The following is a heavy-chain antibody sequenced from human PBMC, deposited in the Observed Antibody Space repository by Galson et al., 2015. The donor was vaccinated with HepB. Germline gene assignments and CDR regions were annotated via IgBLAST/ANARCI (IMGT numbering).Heavy chain of an antibody. CDR3: ARGGLRFLEWLLPDYYYGMDV. V-gene: IGHV1-46*04. CDR1: IYTTYY. CDR2: VNPSSGST. Sequence: SVKVSCKASIYTTYYMHWVRQAPGQGLEWMGGVNPSSGSTRYAQKLQGRVTMTRDTSTSTAYMELSSLRSEDTAVYYCARGGLRFLEWLLPDYYYGMDVWGQGTTVTVSS. D-gene: IGHD3-3*01. J-gene: IGHJ6*02.